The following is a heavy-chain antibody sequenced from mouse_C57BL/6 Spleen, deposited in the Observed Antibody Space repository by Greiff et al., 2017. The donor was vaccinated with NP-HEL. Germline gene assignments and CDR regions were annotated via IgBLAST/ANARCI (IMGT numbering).Heavy chain of an antibody. CDR3: ARRGNGNWYFDV. J-gene: IGHJ1*03. V-gene: IGHV1-26*01. D-gene: IGHD2-1*01. CDR1: GYTFTDYY. Sequence: EVQLQQSGPELVKPGASVKISCKASGYTFTDYYMNWVKQSHGKSLEWIGDINPNNGGTSYNQKFKGKATLTVDKSSSTAYMGLRSLTSEDSAVYYCARRGNGNWYFDVWGTGTTVTVSS. CDR2: INPNNGGT.